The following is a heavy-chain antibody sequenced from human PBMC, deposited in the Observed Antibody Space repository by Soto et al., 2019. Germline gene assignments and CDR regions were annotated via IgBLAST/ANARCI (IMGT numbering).Heavy chain of an antibody. CDR2: ISGSGGST. Sequence: GGSLRLSCAGSGFTFSSYAMSWVRQAPGKGLEWVSAISGSGGSTYYADSVKGRFTISRDNSKNTLYLQMNSLRAEDTAVYYCAKTLTRYAIYAAIDYWGQGTLVTVSS. D-gene: IGHD2-8*01. CDR1: GFTFSSYA. J-gene: IGHJ4*02. CDR3: AKTLTRYAIYAAIDY. V-gene: IGHV3-23*01.